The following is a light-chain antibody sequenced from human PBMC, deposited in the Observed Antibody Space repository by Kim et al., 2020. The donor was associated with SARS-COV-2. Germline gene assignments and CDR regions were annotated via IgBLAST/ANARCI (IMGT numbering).Light chain of an antibody. J-gene: IGKJ1*01. CDR3: LQHTDFPWT. Sequence: ASVGDRVSITCRASQDITNDLGWYQQKPGESPKLLIYAASNLQSGVPSRFSGSGSGTEFTLTISSLQPEDFATYYCLQHTDFPWTFGQGTKVDIK. V-gene: IGKV1-17*01. CDR1: QDITND. CDR2: AAS.